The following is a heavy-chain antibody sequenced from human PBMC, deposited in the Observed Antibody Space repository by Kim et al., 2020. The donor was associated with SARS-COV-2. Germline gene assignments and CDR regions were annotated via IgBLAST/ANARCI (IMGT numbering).Heavy chain of an antibody. CDR2: M. Sequence: MGYADSVKRRFITSRGNAGNSLYLQMNSLRPEDTALYYCTRDVLAGGADVWGQGTAVIVSS. J-gene: IGHJ6*02. CDR3: TRDVLAGGADV. V-gene: IGHV3-9*01. D-gene: IGHD2-21*01.